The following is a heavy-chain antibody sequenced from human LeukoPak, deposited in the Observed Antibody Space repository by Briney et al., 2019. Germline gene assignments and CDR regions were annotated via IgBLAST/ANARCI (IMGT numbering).Heavy chain of an antibody. V-gene: IGHV4-34*01. J-gene: IGHJ5*02. CDR1: GGSFSGYY. CDR3: ARGLFKYSSSGHWFDP. Sequence: SETLSLTCAVYGGSFSGYYWSWIRLPPGKGLEWIGEINHSGSTNYNPSLKSRVTISVDTSKNQFSLKLSSVTAADTAVYYCARGLFKYSSSGHWFDPWGQGTLVTVSS. D-gene: IGHD6-6*01. CDR2: INHSGST.